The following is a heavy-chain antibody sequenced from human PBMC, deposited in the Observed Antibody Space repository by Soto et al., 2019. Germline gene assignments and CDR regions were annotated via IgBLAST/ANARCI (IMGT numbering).Heavy chain of an antibody. CDR2: ISSSSSTI. D-gene: IGHD3-9*01. Sequence: GGSLRLSCAASGFTFSSYSMNWVRQAPGKGLEWVSYISSSSSTIYYADSVKGRFTISRDNAKNSLYLQMNSLRDEDTAVYYCARVDYDILNGYTTYQGPTYYFDYWGQGTPVPVSS. V-gene: IGHV3-48*02. CDR3: ARVDYDILNGYTTYQGPTYYFDY. J-gene: IGHJ4*02. CDR1: GFTFSSYS.